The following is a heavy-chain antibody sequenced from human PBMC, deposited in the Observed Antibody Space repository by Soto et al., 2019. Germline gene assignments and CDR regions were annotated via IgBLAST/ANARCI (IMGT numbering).Heavy chain of an antibody. J-gene: IGHJ5*02. Sequence: ASVKVSCKASGYTFTSYGISCVRQAPGQGLEWMGRIIPILGIANYAQKFQGRVTITADKSTSTAYMELSSLRSEDTAVYYCASLRDSGYDSRWFDPWGQGTLVTVSS. CDR3: ASLRDSGYDSRWFDP. CDR1: GYTFTSYG. D-gene: IGHD5-12*01. CDR2: IIPILGIA. V-gene: IGHV1-69*04.